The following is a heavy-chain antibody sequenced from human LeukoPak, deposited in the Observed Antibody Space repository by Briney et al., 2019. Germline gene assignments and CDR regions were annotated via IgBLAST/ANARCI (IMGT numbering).Heavy chain of an antibody. V-gene: IGHV3-7*01. Sequence: PGGSLRLSCAASGFTFTRYWMTWVRQAPGTGLELVANIKEDGSEKYYVDSVKGRFTIPRDNAKNSLYLQMNSLRAEDTAVYYCVYGGSYYVAWGQGTLVTVSS. D-gene: IGHD1-26*01. CDR1: GFTFTRYW. CDR3: VYGGSYYVA. CDR2: IKEDGSEK. J-gene: IGHJ5*02.